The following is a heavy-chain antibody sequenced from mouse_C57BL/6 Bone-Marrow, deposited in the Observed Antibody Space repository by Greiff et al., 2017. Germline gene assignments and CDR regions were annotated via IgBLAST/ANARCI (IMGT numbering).Heavy chain of an antibody. V-gene: IGHV1-15*01. J-gene: IGHJ3*01. CDR2: IDPETGGT. Sequence: QVQLQQSGAELVRPGASVTLSCKASGYTFTDYEMHWVKQTPVHGLEWIGAIDPETGGTAYNQKFKGKAILTADKSSSTAYMELRSLTSEDSAVYYCPIYYDYDGFAYWGQGTLVTVSA. CDR3: PIYYDYDGFAY. D-gene: IGHD2-4*01. CDR1: GYTFTDYE.